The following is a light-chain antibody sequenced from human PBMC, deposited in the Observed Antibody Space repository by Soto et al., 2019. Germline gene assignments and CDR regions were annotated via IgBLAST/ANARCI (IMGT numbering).Light chain of an antibody. CDR2: KAS. J-gene: IGKJ1*01. Sequence: DIQMTQSPSTLSGSVGDRVTITCRASQTISSWLAWYQQKPGKAPKLLIYKASTLKSGVPSRFSGSGSGTEFTLTISSLQPDDFATYYCQHYNSYSEAFRQATKVELK. CDR1: QTISSW. V-gene: IGKV1-5*03. CDR3: QHYNSYSEA.